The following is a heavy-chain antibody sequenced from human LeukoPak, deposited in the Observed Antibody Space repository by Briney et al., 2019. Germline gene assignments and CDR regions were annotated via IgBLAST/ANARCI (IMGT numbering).Heavy chain of an antibody. V-gene: IGHV3-23*01. CDR1: GFTFSSYA. D-gene: IGHD6-13*01. CDR3: AKDLRRAAAGTLDY. Sequence: GGSLRLTCAASGFTFSSYAVSWVRQAPGKGLEWVSAISGSGGSTYYADSVKGRFTISRDNSKNTLYLQMNSLRAEDTAVYYCAKDLRRAAAGTLDYWGQGTLVTVSS. CDR2: ISGSGGST. J-gene: IGHJ4*02.